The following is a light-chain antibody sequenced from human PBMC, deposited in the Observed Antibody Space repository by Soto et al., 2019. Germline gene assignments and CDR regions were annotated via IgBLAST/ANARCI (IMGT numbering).Light chain of an antibody. CDR3: QQRSNLLWT. CDR1: HSISSSY. J-gene: IGKJ1*01. V-gene: IGKV3D-20*02. CDR2: GAS. Sequence: IGLSQSPGTLALSTGERASLSCRASHSISSSYLAWYQQKPGQAPRLLIYGASSRASGIPDRFSGSGSGTDFTLTISCLEPEDFAVYYCQQRSNLLWTFGQGTKVDI.